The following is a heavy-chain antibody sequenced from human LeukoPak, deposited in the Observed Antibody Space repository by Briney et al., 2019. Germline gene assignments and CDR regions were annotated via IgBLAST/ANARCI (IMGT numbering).Heavy chain of an antibody. Sequence: SETLSLTCTVSGGSISSYYWSWIRQPPGKGLEWIGYIYYTGGTNYNPSLKSRVTISVDTSKNQFSLKLSSVTAADTAVYYCARDTVVTPTPGGMDVWGQGTTVTVSS. CDR1: GGSISSYY. CDR2: IYYTGGT. D-gene: IGHD4-23*01. V-gene: IGHV4-59*01. J-gene: IGHJ6*02. CDR3: ARDTVVTPTPGGMDV.